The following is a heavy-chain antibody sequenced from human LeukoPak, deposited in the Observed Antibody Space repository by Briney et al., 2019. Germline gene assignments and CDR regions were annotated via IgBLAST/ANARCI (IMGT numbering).Heavy chain of an antibody. CDR2: ISYDGSNK. V-gene: IGHV3-30-3*01. J-gene: IGHJ4*02. CDR3: ARASGYPYYFDY. D-gene: IGHD3-22*01. CDR1: GFTFSSYA. Sequence: GGSLRLSCAASGFTFSSYAMHWVRQAPGKELEWVAVISYDGSNKYYADSVKGRFTISRDNSKNTLYLQMNSLRAEDTAVYYCARASGYPYYFDYWGQGTLVTVSS.